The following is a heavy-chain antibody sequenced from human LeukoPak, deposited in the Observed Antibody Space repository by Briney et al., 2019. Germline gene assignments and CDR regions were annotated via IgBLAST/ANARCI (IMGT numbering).Heavy chain of an antibody. CDR2: IYYSGSA. J-gene: IGHJ6*03. D-gene: IGHD4-11*01. Sequence: SETLSLTCTVSGGSISSSSYYWGWIRQPPGKGLEWIGSIYYSGSAYYNPSLKSRVTISVDTSKIQVSLKLSSVTAADTAVYYCARRPVTTTKYYYYYYVDVWGKGTTVTVSS. CDR1: GGSISSSSYY. CDR3: ARRPVTTTKYYYYYYVDV. V-gene: IGHV4-39*01.